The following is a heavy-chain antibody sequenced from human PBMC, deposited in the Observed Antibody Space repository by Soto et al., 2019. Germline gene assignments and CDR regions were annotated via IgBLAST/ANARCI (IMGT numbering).Heavy chain of an antibody. V-gene: IGHV4-34*01. D-gene: IGHD2-21*01. Sequence: QVQLQQWGAGLLKPSETLSLTCAVYGGSFSGYYWSWIRQPPGKGLEWIGEIKHSGSTNYNPSLKSRVTTPVDTSKHQYSLTLSSVTAADTAAYYCARGWWTPFIVVPTHHYAEPFQHWGQGTLVTVSS. CDR3: ARGWWTPFIVVPTHHYAEPFQH. CDR2: IKHSGST. J-gene: IGHJ1*01. CDR1: GGSFSGYY.